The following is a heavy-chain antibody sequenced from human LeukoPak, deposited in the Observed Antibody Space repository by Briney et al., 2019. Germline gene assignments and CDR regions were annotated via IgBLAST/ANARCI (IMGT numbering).Heavy chain of an antibody. CDR3: ARGSRGYSYGYGLHYFDY. Sequence: GASVKVSCKASGYTFTGYYMRWVRQAPGQGLEWMGWINPNSGGTNYAQKFQGRVTMTRDTSISTAYMELSRLRSDDTAVYYCARGSRGYSYGYGLHYFDYWGQGTLVTVSS. D-gene: IGHD5-18*01. J-gene: IGHJ4*02. CDR1: GYTFTGYY. CDR2: INPNSGGT. V-gene: IGHV1-2*02.